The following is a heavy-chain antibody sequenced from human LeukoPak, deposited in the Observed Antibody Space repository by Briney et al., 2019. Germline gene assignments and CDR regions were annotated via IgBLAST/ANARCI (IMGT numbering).Heavy chain of an antibody. V-gene: IGHV3-23*01. Sequence: GGSLRLSCAASGFTFSSYAMSWVRQAPGKGLEWVSAISGSGGSTYYADSVEGRFTISRDNSKNTLYLQMNSLRAEDTAVYYCAKDRNKGATTCHFDYWGQGTLVTVSS. D-gene: IGHD1-26*01. CDR1: GFTFSSYA. J-gene: IGHJ4*02. CDR3: AKDRNKGATTCHFDY. CDR2: ISGSGGST.